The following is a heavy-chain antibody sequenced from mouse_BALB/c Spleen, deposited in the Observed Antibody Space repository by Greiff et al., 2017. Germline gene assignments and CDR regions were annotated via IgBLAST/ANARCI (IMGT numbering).Heavy chain of an antibody. CDR3: TRGRDGDY. V-gene: IGHV5-6-4*01. CDR2: ISSGGSYP. CDR1: GFTFSSYT. D-gene: IGHD3-3*01. J-gene: IGHJ2*01. Sequence: DVMLVESGGGLVKPGGSLKLSCAASGFTFSSYTMSWVRQTPEKRLEWVATISSGGSYPYYPDSVKGRFTISRDNAKNTLYLQMSSLKSEDTAMYYCTRGRDGDYWGQGTTLTVSS.